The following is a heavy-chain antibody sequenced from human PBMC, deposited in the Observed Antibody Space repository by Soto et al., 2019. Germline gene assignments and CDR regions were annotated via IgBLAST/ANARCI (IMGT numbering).Heavy chain of an antibody. CDR1: GFSLSDYY. D-gene: IGHD3-22*01. Sequence: GGSLRLSCAASGFSLSDYYMSWIRQAPGEGLEWVSYISSSGSTTHYADSVKGRFTISKDNAKNSVYLQMNSLRAEDTAVYSCPRVRGDSSGSNYCGYWGQGTLVAVSS. V-gene: IGHV3-11*01. J-gene: IGHJ4*02. CDR3: PRVRGDSSGSNYCGY. CDR2: ISSSGSTT.